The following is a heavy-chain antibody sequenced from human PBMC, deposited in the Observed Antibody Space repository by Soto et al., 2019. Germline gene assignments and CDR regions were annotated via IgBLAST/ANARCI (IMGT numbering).Heavy chain of an antibody. Sequence: PGGSLRLSCAASGFTFSSYAMSWVRQAPGKGLEWVSAISGSGGSTYYADSVKGRFTISRDNSKNTLYLQMNSLRAEGTAVYYCAKDRTITIFGVVFPFDYWGQGTLVTVS. J-gene: IGHJ4*02. D-gene: IGHD3-3*01. CDR3: AKDRTITIFGVVFPFDY. V-gene: IGHV3-23*01. CDR1: GFTFSSYA. CDR2: ISGSGGST.